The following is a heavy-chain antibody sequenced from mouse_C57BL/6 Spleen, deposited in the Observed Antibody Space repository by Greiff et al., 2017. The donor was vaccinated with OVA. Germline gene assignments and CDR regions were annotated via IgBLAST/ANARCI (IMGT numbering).Heavy chain of an antibody. D-gene: IGHD1-1*01. CDR1: GYTFTSYW. CDR2: IDTAGSTT. V-gene: IGHV1-52*01. Sequence: VQLQQPGAELVRPGSSVKLSCKASGYTFTSYWMHWVKQAPVQGLEWIGNIDTAGSTTHYTHKVKDKSTFTVDKSSSTAYKPHSSLTPEDSAVYSEDRANYGSSYAWFAYWGQGTPVTVSA. J-gene: IGHJ3*01. CDR3: DRANYGSSYAWFAY.